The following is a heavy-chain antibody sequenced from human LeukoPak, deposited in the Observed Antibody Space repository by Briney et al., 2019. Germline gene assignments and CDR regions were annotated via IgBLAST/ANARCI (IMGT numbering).Heavy chain of an antibody. CDR1: GFTVSSNY. V-gene: IGHV3-66*02. Sequence: GGSLRLSCAASGFTVSSNYMSWVRQAPGKGLEWVSVIYSGGSTYYADSVKGRFTISRDNSKNTLYLQMNSLRAEDTAVYYCARELDYYDSSGYYHFDYWGQGTLVTVSS. CDR3: ARELDYYDSSGYYHFDY. CDR2: IYSGGST. J-gene: IGHJ4*02. D-gene: IGHD3-22*01.